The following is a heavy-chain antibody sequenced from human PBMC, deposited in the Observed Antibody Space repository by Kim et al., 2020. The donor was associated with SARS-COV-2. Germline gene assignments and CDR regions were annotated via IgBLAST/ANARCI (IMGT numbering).Heavy chain of an antibody. CDR2: ISYDGSNK. D-gene: IGHD3-3*01. CDR1: GFTFSSYA. CDR3: ARDRLGLYFHLSY. J-gene: IGHJ4*02. Sequence: GGSLRLSCAASGFTFSSYAMHWVRQAPGKGLEWVAVISYDGSNKYYADSVKGRFTISRDNSKNTLYLQMNSLRAEDTAVYYCARDRLGLYFHLSYWGQGTLVTVSS. V-gene: IGHV3-30-3*01.